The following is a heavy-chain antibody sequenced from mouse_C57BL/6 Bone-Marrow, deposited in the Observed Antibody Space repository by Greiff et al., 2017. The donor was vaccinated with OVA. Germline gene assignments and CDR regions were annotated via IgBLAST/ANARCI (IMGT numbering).Heavy chain of an antibody. CDR1: GYTFTDYN. CDR2: INPNNGGT. V-gene: IGHV1-18*01. CDR3: ARGYYFGPYFDY. J-gene: IGHJ2*01. D-gene: IGHD1-1*01. Sequence: EVQLQQSGPELVKPGASVKIPCKASGYTFTDYNMDWVKQSHGKSLEWIGDINPNNGGTIYNQKFKGKAKLTVDKYSSTVYMELRSLTSEDTAVYYCARGYYFGPYFDYWGQGTTLTVSS.